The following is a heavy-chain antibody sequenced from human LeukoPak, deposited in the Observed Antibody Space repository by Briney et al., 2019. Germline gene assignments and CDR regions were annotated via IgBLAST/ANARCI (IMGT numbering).Heavy chain of an antibody. D-gene: IGHD3-10*01. V-gene: IGHV3-23*01. Sequence: GGSLRLSCAASGFIFSSYAMSWVRHAPGKGLEWVSAISGSGGSTYYGDSVKGRVTISTDKSKNTLYLQMNRLRSEDTAVYYCARVRGGPIITPDAFDIWGHGTMGTVSS. CDR3: ARVRGGPIITPDAFDI. CDR1: GFIFSSYA. J-gene: IGHJ3*02. CDR2: ISGSGGST.